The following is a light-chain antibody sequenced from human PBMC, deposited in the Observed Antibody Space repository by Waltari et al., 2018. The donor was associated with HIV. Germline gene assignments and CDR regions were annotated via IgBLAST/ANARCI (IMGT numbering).Light chain of an antibody. CDR2: WAS. J-gene: IGKJ2*01. CDR3: QQYYSTPYT. CDR1: QSVLYSSNNKNY. Sequence: PDSLAVSLGERATINCKSSQSVLYSSNNKNYLAWYQQKPGQPPKLLIYWASTRESGVPDRFSGSGSGTDFTLTISSLQAEDVAVYYCQQYYSTPYTFGQGTKLEIK. V-gene: IGKV4-1*01.